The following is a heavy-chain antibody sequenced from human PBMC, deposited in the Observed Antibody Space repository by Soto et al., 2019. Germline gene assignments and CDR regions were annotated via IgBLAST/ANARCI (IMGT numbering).Heavy chain of an antibody. V-gene: IGHV3-9*01. Sequence: EVQLVESGGGLVQPGRSLRLSCAASGFTFDDYAMHWVRQAPGKGLEWVSGSSWNSGSIGYADAVKGRFTISRDNAKNSLYLQMNTLRAEDTALYYCAKDIREVAGPFDYWGQGSLVTVAS. CDR3: AKDIREVAGPFDY. D-gene: IGHD6-19*01. CDR1: GFTFDDYA. J-gene: IGHJ4*02. CDR2: SSWNSGSI.